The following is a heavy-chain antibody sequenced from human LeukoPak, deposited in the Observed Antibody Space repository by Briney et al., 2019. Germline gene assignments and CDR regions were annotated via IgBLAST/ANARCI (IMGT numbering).Heavy chain of an antibody. CDR3: ARGGYSSSSGYYYYYMDV. CDR2: IWYDGSNK. J-gene: IGHJ6*03. Sequence: GGSLRLSCAASGFTFSSYGMHWVRQAPGKRLEWVAVIWYDGSNKYYADSVKGRFTISRDNSKNTLYLQMNSLRAEDTAVYYCARGGYSSSSGYYYYYMDVWGKGTTVTVSS. V-gene: IGHV3-33*01. D-gene: IGHD6-6*01. CDR1: GFTFSSYG.